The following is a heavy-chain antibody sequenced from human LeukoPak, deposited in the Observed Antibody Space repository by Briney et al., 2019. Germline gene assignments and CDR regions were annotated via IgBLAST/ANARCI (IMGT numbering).Heavy chain of an antibody. J-gene: IGHJ3*02. CDR2: ISGVGGST. CDR3: VIYGGSDTNAFDI. D-gene: IGHD2-15*01. V-gene: IGHV3-23*01. Sequence: PGGSLRLSCAASGLTFSSYAMTWVRQGPGKGLEWVADISGVGGSTFYADSVKGRFTISRDNSKNTLYLQMYSLRAEDAAVYYCVIYGGSDTNAFDIWGQGTMVTVSS. CDR1: GLTFSSYA.